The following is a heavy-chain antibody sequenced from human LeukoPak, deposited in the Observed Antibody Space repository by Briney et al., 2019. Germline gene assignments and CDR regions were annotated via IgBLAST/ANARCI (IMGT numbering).Heavy chain of an antibody. V-gene: IGHV1-8*01. Sequence: ASVKVSCKASGYTFTSYDINWVRQATGQGLEWMGWMNPNSGNTGYAQKFQGRVTMTRNTSISTAYMELSSLRSEDTAVYYCARGRRDGYNKGLDYWGQGTLVTVSS. CDR3: ARGRRDGYNKGLDY. CDR1: GYTFTSYD. D-gene: IGHD5-24*01. J-gene: IGHJ4*02. CDR2: MNPNSGNT.